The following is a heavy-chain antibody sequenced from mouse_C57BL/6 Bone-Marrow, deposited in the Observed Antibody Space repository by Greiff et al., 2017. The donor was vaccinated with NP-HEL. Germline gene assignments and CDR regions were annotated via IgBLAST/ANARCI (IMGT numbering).Heavy chain of an antibody. V-gene: IGHV5-4*03. CDR1: GFTFSSYA. CDR2: ISDGGSYT. D-gene: IGHD1-1*01. Sequence: EVKLVESGGGLVKPGGSLKLSCAASGFTFSSYAMSWVRQTPEKRLEWVATISDGGSYTYYPDNVKGRFTISRDNAKNNLYLQMSHLKSEDTAMYYCASDYYGSNYWGQGTLVTVSA. CDR3: ASDYYGSNY. J-gene: IGHJ3*01.